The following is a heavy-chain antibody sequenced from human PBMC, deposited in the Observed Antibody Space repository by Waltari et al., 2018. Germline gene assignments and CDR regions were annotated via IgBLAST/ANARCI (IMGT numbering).Heavy chain of an antibody. CDR1: GYTFTGYY. V-gene: IGHV1-2*06. CDR3: ARDGPYRSGGSQALDY. Sequence: QVQLVQSGAEVKKPGASVKVSCKASGYTFTGYYMHWVRQAPGQGLEWMGRINPNSVGTNYAQKLQGRVTMTTDTSTSTAYMELRSLRSDDTAVYYCARDGPYRSGGSQALDYWVQGTLVTVSS. CDR2: INPNSVGT. J-gene: IGHJ4*02. D-gene: IGHD2-15*01.